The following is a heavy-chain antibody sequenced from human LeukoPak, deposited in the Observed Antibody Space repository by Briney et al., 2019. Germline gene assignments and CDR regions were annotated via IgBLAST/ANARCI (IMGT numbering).Heavy chain of an antibody. D-gene: IGHD1-26*01. J-gene: IGHJ4*02. CDR2: ISSNSRDT. Sequence: GGSLRLSCAASGFTFITYSMNWVRQAPGKGLEWVSFISSNSRDTYYADSVRGRFTTSRDNAKNSLYLQMNSLRAEDTALYYCASQWELHPAFWGQGTLVTVSS. V-gene: IGHV3-48*01. CDR3: ASQWELHPAF. CDR1: GFTFITYS.